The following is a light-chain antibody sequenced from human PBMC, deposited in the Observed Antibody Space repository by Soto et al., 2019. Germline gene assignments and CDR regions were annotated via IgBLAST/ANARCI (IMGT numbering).Light chain of an antibody. CDR2: GAS. V-gene: IGKV3-20*01. CDR1: HSVSSNY. Sequence: EFVLTQSPGTLSLSPGERATLSCRASHSVSSNYLAWYQQRPGQAPRLLIYGASSRATGIPDRFSGSGSGTDFTLTISRLEPEDSAVYFCQHYSSQTFGQGTKVDIK. J-gene: IGKJ1*01. CDR3: QHYSSQT.